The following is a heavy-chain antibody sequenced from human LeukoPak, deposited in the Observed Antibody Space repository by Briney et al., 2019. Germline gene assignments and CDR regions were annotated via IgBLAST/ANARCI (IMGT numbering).Heavy chain of an antibody. J-gene: IGHJ4*02. D-gene: IGHD1-14*01. V-gene: IGHV3-33*01. CDR2: IAYDGSRA. Sequence: GGSLRLSCAGSGFTFGGYGMHWFRQTPGKGLEWVAVIAYDGSRAFYADSMKGRFTISRDNSKNTMSVQMDDLRAEDTAAYYCTRYNNDHFDYWGQGTLVTVSS. CDR1: GFTFGGYG. CDR3: TRYNNDHFDY.